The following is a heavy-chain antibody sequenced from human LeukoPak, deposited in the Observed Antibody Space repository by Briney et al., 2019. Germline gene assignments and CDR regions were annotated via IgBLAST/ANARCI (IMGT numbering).Heavy chain of an antibody. CDR1: GGSISSSSYY. Sequence: SETLSLTCTVYGGSISSSSYYWGWIRQPPGKGLEWIGGIYYSGSTYYNPSLKSRVTISVDTSKNQFSLKLSSVTAADTAVYYCARHSPYYYMDVWGKGTTVTVSS. CDR2: IYYSGST. CDR3: ARHSPYYYMDV. J-gene: IGHJ6*03. V-gene: IGHV4-39*01.